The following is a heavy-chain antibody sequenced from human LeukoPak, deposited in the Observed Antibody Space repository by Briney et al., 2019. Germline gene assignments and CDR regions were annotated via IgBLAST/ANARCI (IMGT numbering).Heavy chain of an antibody. CDR2: IYTSGST. CDR1: GGSISIYY. Sequence: SETLSLICTVSGGSISIYYWSWIRQPAGKGVEGIGRIYTSGSTNYNPSLKSRVTMSVDTSKNQFSLKVRSVTAADTAVYYCARDERGRFGYWGQGTLVTVSS. J-gene: IGHJ4*02. D-gene: IGHD3-16*01. V-gene: IGHV4-4*07. CDR3: ARDERGRFGY.